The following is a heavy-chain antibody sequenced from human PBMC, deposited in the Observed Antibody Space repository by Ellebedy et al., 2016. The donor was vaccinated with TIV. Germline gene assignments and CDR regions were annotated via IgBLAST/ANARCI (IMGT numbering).Heavy chain of an antibody. CDR1: GDSISTYY. CDR3: ARGHLSQTLLIGDY. CDR2: IYYSGSP. D-gene: IGHD2-15*01. Sequence: SETLSLTXNVSGDSISTYYWSWIRQLPERGLEWIGYIYYSGSPNVNPSLKSRVTISMDTSKNQFSLKLTSVTAADTAVYYCARGHLSQTLLIGDYWGQGTLVTVSS. V-gene: IGHV4-59*01. J-gene: IGHJ4*02.